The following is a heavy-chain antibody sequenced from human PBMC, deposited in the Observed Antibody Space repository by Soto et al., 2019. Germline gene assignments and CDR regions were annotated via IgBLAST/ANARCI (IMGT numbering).Heavy chain of an antibody. D-gene: IGHD5-18*01. CDR3: AREGYSYGYYYGMDV. CDR2: INPSGGSP. CDR1: GYTFTSYY. V-gene: IGHV1-46*01. J-gene: IGHJ6*02. Sequence: ASVKVSCKASGYTFTSYYMHWVRQAPGQGLEWMGIINPSGGSPSYSQKFQGRVTITRDTSASTAYMELNSLRSEDTAVYYCAREGYSYGYYYGMDVWGQGATVTVSS.